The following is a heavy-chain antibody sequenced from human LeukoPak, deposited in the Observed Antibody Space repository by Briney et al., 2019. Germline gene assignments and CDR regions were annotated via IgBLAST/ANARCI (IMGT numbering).Heavy chain of an antibody. J-gene: IGHJ3*02. V-gene: IGHV4-39*07. D-gene: IGHD3-3*01. CDR1: GDSIRSSSYY. Sequence: SETLSLTCTVSGDSIRSSSYYWGWIRQPPGKGREWIGSMYYSGSTYYNPSLKSRFTKTVDTSKNQFSLKLSSVTAADTAVYYCARDAYYDFWSGYYHRRAFDIWGQGTMVTVSS. CDR2: MYYSGST. CDR3: ARDAYYDFWSGYYHRRAFDI.